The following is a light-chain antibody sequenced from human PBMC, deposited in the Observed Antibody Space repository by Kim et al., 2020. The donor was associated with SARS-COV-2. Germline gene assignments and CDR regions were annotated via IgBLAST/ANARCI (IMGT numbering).Light chain of an antibody. Sequence: GQSVTTSYTGTSSDVGGYNYVSWYQQHPGEAPTLMIYEVTKRPSGVPDRFSGSKSGNTASLTVSGLQVEDEGDYYCGSFGGRHNVVFGGGTQLTVL. V-gene: IGLV2-8*01. CDR3: GSFGGRHNVV. CDR1: SSDVGGYNY. J-gene: IGLJ2*01. CDR2: EVT.